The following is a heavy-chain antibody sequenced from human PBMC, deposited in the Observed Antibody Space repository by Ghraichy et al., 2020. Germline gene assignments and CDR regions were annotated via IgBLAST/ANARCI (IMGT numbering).Heavy chain of an antibody. CDR3: AKAPTYYYDSTTNYYFDY. J-gene: IGHJ4*02. V-gene: IGHV3-23*01. CDR2: ISGSGGTT. CDR1: GFTFSGYA. D-gene: IGHD3-22*01. Sequence: GGSLRLSCAASGFTFSGYAMNWVRQTPGKGLYWVSSISGSGGTTYYADSVKGRFTISRDNSKNTLYLQMNSLRAEDTAVYYCAKAPTYYYDSTTNYYFDYWGQGTLVTVSS.